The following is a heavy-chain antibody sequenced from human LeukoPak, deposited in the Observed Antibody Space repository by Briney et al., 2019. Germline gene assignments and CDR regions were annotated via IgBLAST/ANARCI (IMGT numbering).Heavy chain of an antibody. V-gene: IGHV4-31*03. J-gene: IGHJ4*02. D-gene: IGHD1-1*01. Sequence: PSQTLSLTCTVSGGSITSGGYFWSWIRQHPGKGLECIGHISYSGSTYYTPSLKSRVTISADTSKNQYSLKLSSVTAADTAIYYCASGDNDPLFDYWGQGTLVSVSS. CDR1: GGSITSGGYF. CDR2: ISYSGST. CDR3: ASGDNDPLFDY.